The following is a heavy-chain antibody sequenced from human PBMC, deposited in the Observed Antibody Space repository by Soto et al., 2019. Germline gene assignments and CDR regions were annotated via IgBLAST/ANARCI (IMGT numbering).Heavy chain of an antibody. Sequence: SETLSLTCAASGGSISSSCRCNWVQQPPWKGLEWIGKIYHSGSTDYNPSLKNRVTISVDKSNNQFSLRLSSVTAADTAVYFCVTSLNYDFWRDGGRHYYFDYWGQGTLVTVSS. J-gene: IGHJ4*02. CDR3: VTSLNYDFWRDGGRHYYFDY. V-gene: IGHV4-4*02. D-gene: IGHD3-3*01. CDR2: IYHSGST. CDR1: GGSISSSCR.